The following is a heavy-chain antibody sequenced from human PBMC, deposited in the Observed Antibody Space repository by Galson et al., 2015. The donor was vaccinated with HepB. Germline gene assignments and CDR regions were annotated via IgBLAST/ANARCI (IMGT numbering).Heavy chain of an antibody. D-gene: IGHD2-21*02. CDR2: IYYSGST. CDR3: ARVRVTAKLFDP. Sequence: TLSLTCTVSGGSISSGGYYWSWIRQHPGKGLEWIGNIYYSGSTYYNPSLKSRVTISVDTSKNQFSLKLSSVTAADTAVYYCARVRVTAKLFDPWGQGTLVTVSS. J-gene: IGHJ5*02. CDR1: GGSISSGGYY. V-gene: IGHV4-31*03.